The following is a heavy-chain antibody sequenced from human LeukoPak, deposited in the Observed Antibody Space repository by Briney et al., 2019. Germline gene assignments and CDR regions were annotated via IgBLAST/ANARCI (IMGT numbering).Heavy chain of an antibody. D-gene: IGHD2-15*01. CDR1: GGSISSYY. CDR3: ARSVEGYCSGGSCYSYYYYMDV. Sequence: PSETLSLTCTVCGGSISSYYWSWLRQPPGKGLEWIGYIYYSGCTNYNPSLKSRVTISVDTSKNQFSLKLSSVTAADTAVYYCARSVEGYCSGGSCYSYYYYMDVWGKGTTVTVSS. J-gene: IGHJ6*03. V-gene: IGHV4-59*01. CDR2: IYYSGCT.